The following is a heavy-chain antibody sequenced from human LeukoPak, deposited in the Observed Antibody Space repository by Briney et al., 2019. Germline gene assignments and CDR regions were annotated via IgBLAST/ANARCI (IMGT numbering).Heavy chain of an antibody. CDR1: GFTFSTYS. V-gene: IGHV3-23*01. CDR3: AKDSSSWRHFDY. Sequence: GGSLRPSCGASGFTFSTYSMSWVRQAPGKGLEWVSIIGDTSVAKYYADSVKGRFTISRDNSKNTLYLQMDSLRAEDTAVYACAKDSSSWRHFDYWSQGTLVTVSS. J-gene: IGHJ4*02. CDR2: IGDTSVAK. D-gene: IGHD6-13*01.